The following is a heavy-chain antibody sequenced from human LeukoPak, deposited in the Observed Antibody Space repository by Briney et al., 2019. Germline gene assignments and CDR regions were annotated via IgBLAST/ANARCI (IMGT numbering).Heavy chain of an antibody. V-gene: IGHV3-7*01. D-gene: IGHD3-22*01. CDR1: GFTFSSYW. Sequence: GGSLRLSCAAPGFTFSSYWMSWVRQAPGKGLEWVANIKQDGSEKYYVDSVKGRFTISRDNAKNSLYLQMNSLRAEDTAVYYCARDKRYYYDSSGPHAFDIWGQGTMVTVSS. CDR3: ARDKRYYYDSSGPHAFDI. CDR2: IKQDGSEK. J-gene: IGHJ3*02.